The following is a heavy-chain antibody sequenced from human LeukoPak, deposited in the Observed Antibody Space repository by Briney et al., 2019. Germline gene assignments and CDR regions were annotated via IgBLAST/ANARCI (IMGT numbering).Heavy chain of an antibody. V-gene: IGHV3-7*01. D-gene: IGHD6-13*01. J-gene: IGHJ4*02. CDR1: GFTFSNYW. CDR3: ASGRQLGY. Sequence: GGSLRLSCAASGFTFSNYWMSWVRQAPGKGLKWVANIKEDGSEKYYVDSVKGRFTISRDNARNSLYLQMNSLRAEDTAVYYCASGRQLGYWGQGTLVTVSS. CDR2: IKEDGSEK.